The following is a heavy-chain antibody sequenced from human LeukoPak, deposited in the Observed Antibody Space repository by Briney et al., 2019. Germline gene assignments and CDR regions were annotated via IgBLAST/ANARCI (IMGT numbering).Heavy chain of an antibody. V-gene: IGHV1-69*02. J-gene: IGHJ5*01. CDR1: GGAFSRYP. CDR3: ATFSPITTSFDS. CDR2: IIPILDIA. D-gene: IGHD3-3*01. Sequence: GASVKVSCKASGGAFSRYPISWVRQAPGQGLKWMGRIIPILDIANYAQKFQGRVTITADKSTSTAYMELSSLRSEDTAVYYCATFSPITTSFDSWGQGTLVTVSS.